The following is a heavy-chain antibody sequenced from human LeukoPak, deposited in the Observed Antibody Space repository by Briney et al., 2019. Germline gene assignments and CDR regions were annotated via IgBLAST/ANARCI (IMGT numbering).Heavy chain of an antibody. CDR3: ARDGPVIRYYYGMDV. Sequence: ASVKVSCKASGYTFTGYYMHWVRQAPGQGLEWMGWINPNSGGTNYAQKFQGRVTMIRDTSISTAYMELSRLRSDDAAVYYCARDGPVIRYYYGMDVWGQGATVTVSS. CDR1: GYTFTGYY. V-gene: IGHV1-2*02. D-gene: IGHD3-10*01. J-gene: IGHJ6*02. CDR2: INPNSGGT.